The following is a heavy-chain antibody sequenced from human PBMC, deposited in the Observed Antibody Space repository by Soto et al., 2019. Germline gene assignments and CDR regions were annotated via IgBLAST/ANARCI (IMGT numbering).Heavy chain of an antibody. CDR1: GGSFSGYY. J-gene: IGHJ4*02. CDR2: INHSGST. D-gene: IGHD6-13*01. Sequence: QVQLQQWGAGLLKPSETLSLTCAVYGGSFSGYYWSWIRQPPGKGLEWIGEINHSGSTNYNPSLNSRFTISVDTSKNQFSLKLSSVTAPDTAVYYCARGNYLSAAGTTDYWGQGTLVTVSS. V-gene: IGHV4-34*01. CDR3: ARGNYLSAAGTTDY.